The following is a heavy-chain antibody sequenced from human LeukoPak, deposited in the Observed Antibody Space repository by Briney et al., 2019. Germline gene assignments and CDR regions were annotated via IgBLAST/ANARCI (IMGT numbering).Heavy chain of an antibody. CDR1: GGSISSGGYS. Sequence: PSETLSLTCAVSGGSISSGGYSWSWIRQPPGKGLEWIGYIYYSGSTYYNPSLKSRVTISVDTSKNQFSLKLSSVTAADTAVYYCARASELPRHDAFDIWGQGTMVTVSS. CDR3: ARASELPRHDAFDI. J-gene: IGHJ3*02. V-gene: IGHV4-30-4*08. CDR2: IYYSGST. D-gene: IGHD1-26*01.